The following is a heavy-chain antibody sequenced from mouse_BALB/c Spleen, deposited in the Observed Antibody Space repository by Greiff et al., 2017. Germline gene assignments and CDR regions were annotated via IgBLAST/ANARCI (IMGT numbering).Heavy chain of an antibody. J-gene: IGHJ2*01. Sequence: EVKLVESGGGLVKPGGSLKLSCAASGFTFSSYAMSWVRQTPEKRLEWVASISSGGSTYYPDSVKGRFTISRDNARNILYLQMSSLRSEDTAMYYCARGSYGSSCDYWGQGTTLTVSS. CDR1: GFTFSSYA. D-gene: IGHD1-1*01. CDR2: ISSGGST. V-gene: IGHV5-6-5*01. CDR3: ARGSYGSSCDY.